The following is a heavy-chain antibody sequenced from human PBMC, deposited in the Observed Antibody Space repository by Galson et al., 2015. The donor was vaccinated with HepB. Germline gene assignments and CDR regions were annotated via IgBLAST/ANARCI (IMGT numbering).Heavy chain of an antibody. CDR2: IKQDGSEK. J-gene: IGHJ4*02. V-gene: IGHV3-7*03. CDR1: GFTFSSYW. Sequence: SLRLSCAASGFTFSSYWMSWVRQAPGKGLEWVANIKQDGSEKYYVDSVRGRFTISRDNSKNTLYLQMNSLRAEDTAVYYCAKELRYSSGWYIFDYWGQGTLVTVSS. CDR3: AKELRYSSGWYIFDY. D-gene: IGHD6-19*01.